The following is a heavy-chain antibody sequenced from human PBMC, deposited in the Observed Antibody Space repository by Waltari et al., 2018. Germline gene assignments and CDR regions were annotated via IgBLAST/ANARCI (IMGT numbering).Heavy chain of an antibody. V-gene: IGHV4-59*08. Sequence: QVQLQESGPGLVKPSETLSLTCTVSGGSISSYYWSWIRQPPGKGLDWIRYIYYSGSTNYNPSLKRRVTISVDTSKNQCSLKLSSVTAADTAVYYCASLTSYSSGWYYFDYWGQGTLVTVSS. D-gene: IGHD6-19*01. CDR2: IYYSGST. CDR3: ASLTSYSSGWYYFDY. J-gene: IGHJ4*02. CDR1: GGSISSYY.